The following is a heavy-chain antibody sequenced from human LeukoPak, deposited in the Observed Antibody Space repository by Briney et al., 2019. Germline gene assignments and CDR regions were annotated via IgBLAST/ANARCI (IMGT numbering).Heavy chain of an antibody. V-gene: IGHV3-11*01. CDR2: ITSRGSTK. CDR1: GFTFSDYY. J-gene: IGHJ4*02. CDR3: ARVFGSSSWYPLYLDY. Sequence: GGSLRLSCAASGFTFSDYYMSWIRQAPGKGVEWASYITSRGSTKYYSDSVKGRFTISRDNAKNSLYLQMDSLRAEDTAVYYCARVFGSSSWYPLYLDYWGQGALVTVSS. D-gene: IGHD6-13*01.